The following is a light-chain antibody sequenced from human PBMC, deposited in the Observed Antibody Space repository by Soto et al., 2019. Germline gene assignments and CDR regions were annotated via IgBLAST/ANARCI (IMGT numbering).Light chain of an antibody. CDR2: DVS. Sequence: QSALTQPASVSGSPGQSITISCTGTSSDIGGYDYVSWYQQYPGKAPKLMIYDVSNRPSGVSDRFSGSKSANTASLTISGLQAEDEADYYCKSYPTSSSLYVFGTGTKLTVL. V-gene: IGLV2-14*01. CDR1: SSDIGGYDY. J-gene: IGLJ1*01. CDR3: KSYPTSSSLYV.